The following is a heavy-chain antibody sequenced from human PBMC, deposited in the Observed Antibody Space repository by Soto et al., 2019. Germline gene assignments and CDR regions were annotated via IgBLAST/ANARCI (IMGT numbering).Heavy chain of an antibody. J-gene: IGHJ4*02. CDR3: ARDKGAYSSSHDY. CDR2: INAGNGNT. Sequence: ASVKVSCKASGYTFTSYAMHWVRQAPGQRLEWMGWINAGNGNTKYSQKFQGRVTMTTDTSTSTAYMELRSLRSDDTAVYYCARDKGAYSSSHDYWGQRTLVTVSS. CDR1: GYTFTSYA. D-gene: IGHD6-6*01. V-gene: IGHV1-3*01.